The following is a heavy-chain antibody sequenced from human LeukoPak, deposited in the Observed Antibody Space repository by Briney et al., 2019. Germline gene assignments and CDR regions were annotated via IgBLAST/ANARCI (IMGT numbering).Heavy chain of an antibody. CDR2: IYYSGST. CDR3: ARGPPYSSGWSRNYYYYYYMDV. V-gene: IGHV4-61*05. Sequence: PSETLSLTCTVSGGSISSNSYYWSWIRQPPGKGLEWIGYIYYSGSTNYNPSLKSRVTISVDTSKNQFSLKLSSVTAADTAVYYCARGPPYSSGWSRNYYYYYYMDVWGKGTTVTISS. CDR1: GGSISSNSYY. J-gene: IGHJ6*03. D-gene: IGHD6-19*01.